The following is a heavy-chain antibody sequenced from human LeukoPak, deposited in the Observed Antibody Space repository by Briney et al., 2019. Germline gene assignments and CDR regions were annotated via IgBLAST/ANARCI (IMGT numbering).Heavy chain of an antibody. V-gene: IGHV3-23*01. CDR1: GFTFSSYA. Sequence: AGGSLRLSCAASGFTFSSYAMSWVRQSPGKGLEWVSAISGGGGSTYYAYYTDSVRGRFTISRDNSKNTLYLQMNSLRAEDTAVYYCAKFYDILTSYFDYWGQGTLVTVSS. D-gene: IGHD3-9*01. CDR3: AKFYDILTSYFDY. CDR2: ISGGGGST. J-gene: IGHJ4*02.